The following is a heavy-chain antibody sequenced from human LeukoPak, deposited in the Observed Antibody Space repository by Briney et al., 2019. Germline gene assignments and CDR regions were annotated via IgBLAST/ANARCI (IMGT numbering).Heavy chain of an antibody. D-gene: IGHD5-18*01. V-gene: IGHV3-23*01. CDR1: GFTFSSYA. CDR3: AKEDTAMVYYYYGMDV. J-gene: IGHJ6*02. Sequence: PGGSLRLSCAASGFTFSSYAMSWVRQAPGKGLEWVSAISGSGGSTYYADSVKGRFTFSRDNSKNTLYLQMNSLRAEDSAVYYCAKEDTAMVYYYYGMDVWGQGTTVTVSS. CDR2: ISGSGGST.